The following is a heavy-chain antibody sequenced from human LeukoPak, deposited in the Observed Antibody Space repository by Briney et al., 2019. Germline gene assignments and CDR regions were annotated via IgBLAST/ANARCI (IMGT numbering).Heavy chain of an antibody. CDR3: ARGSSSWSFDY. CDR2: IYYSGST. Sequence: PSETLSLTCTVSGGPISSYYWSWIRQPPGKGLEWIGYIYYSGSTNYNPSLKSRVTISVDTSKNQFSLKLSSVTAADTAVYYCARGSSSWSFDYWGQGTLVTVSS. D-gene: IGHD6-13*01. CDR1: GGPISSYY. J-gene: IGHJ4*02. V-gene: IGHV4-59*01.